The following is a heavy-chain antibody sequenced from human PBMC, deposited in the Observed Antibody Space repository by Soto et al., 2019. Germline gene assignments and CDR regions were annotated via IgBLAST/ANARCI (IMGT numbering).Heavy chain of an antibody. J-gene: IGHJ4*02. D-gene: IGHD3-10*01. V-gene: IGHV1-3*01. CDR2: IHPRNGNT. CDR1: GYTFTTYA. Sequence: ASVKVSCKASGYTFTTYALHWVRQAPGQRLGWMGWIHPRNGNTKYSQKFQGGVTISSDTSASTAYMELRRLRSEDTARYFCARNDYFGLGSPYFDYWGQGTLVTVSS. CDR3: ARNDYFGLGSPYFDY.